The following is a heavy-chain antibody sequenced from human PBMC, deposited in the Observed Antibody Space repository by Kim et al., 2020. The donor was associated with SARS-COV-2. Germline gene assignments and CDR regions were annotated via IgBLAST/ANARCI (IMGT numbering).Heavy chain of an antibody. J-gene: IGHJ6*02. Sequence: SETLCLTCTVSGGSISSSSYYWGWIRQPPGKGLEWIGSIYYSGSTYYNPSLKSRVTISVDTSKNQFSLKLSSVTAADTAVYYCARRGYYYYGMDVWGQGT. CDR2: IYYSGST. CDR3: ARRGYYYYGMDV. CDR1: GGSISSSSYY. V-gene: IGHV4-39*01.